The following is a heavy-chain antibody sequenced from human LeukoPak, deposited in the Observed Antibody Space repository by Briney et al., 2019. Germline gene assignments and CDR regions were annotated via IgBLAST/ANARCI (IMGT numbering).Heavy chain of an antibody. V-gene: IGHV3-66*01. CDR2: IYSGGNT. D-gene: IGHD5-12*01. Sequence: PGVSLRLSCAASGLPVRSNYMSWVPRARGKGLEWVSDIYSGGNTYFADSGKGPITISRDNSKKTLYLQINHLRAEDTAVFYCARVLRLRGAFDIWGQGTMVTVSS. CDR1: GLPVRSNY. CDR3: ARVLRLRGAFDI. J-gene: IGHJ3*02.